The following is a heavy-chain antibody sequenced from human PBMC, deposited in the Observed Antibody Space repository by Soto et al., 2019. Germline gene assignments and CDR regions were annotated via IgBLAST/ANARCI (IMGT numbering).Heavy chain of an antibody. V-gene: IGHV3-15*07. J-gene: IGHJ3*02. CDR1: GFTFSNAW. Sequence: EVQLVESGGGLVKPGGSLRLSCAASGFTFSNAWMNWVRQAPGKGLEWVGRIKSKTDGGTTDYAAPVKGRFTISRVDSKNTLYLQMNSLKTEDTAVYYCTTGQLWLHEWGKGSAFDIWGQGTMVTVSS. CDR3: TTGQLWLHEWGKGSAFDI. CDR2: IKSKTDGGTT. D-gene: IGHD5-18*01.